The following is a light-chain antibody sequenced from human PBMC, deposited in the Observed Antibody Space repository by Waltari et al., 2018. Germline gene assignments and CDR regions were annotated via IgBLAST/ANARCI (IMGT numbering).Light chain of an antibody. Sequence: VLTQSPGTLSFSPGARAPLSCRASQSITKKFFAWYQQKPGQAPRLLIYGASSRAAGIPDRFSGSGSGTDFTLTISRLEPEDSAGYYCQQYGSSVMYTFGQGTKLEIK. V-gene: IGKV3-20*01. CDR1: QSITKKF. CDR2: GAS. CDR3: QQYGSSVMYT. J-gene: IGKJ2*01.